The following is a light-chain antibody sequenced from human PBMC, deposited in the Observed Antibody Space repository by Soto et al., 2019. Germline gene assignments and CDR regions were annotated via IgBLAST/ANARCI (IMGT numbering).Light chain of an antibody. Sequence: DTVLTHSPATLSLSPLETATLSFRASQSVRSHLAWYQQRPGQPPRLLIYDASYRATGVPLRFSGSGSGTEFTLTISSLESGDSAIYYCQQRSDWPPITFGQGTRLEI. J-gene: IGKJ5*01. CDR1: QSVRSH. V-gene: IGKV3-11*01. CDR3: QQRSDWPPIT. CDR2: DAS.